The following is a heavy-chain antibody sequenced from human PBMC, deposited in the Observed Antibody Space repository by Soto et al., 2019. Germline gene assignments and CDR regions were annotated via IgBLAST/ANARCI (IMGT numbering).Heavy chain of an antibody. CDR1: GGTFSSYA. V-gene: IGHV1-69*06. D-gene: IGHD2-8*01. Sequence: SVKVSCKASGGTFSSYAISWVRQAPGQGLEWMGGIIPIFGTANYAQKFQGRVTITADKSTSTAYMELSSLRSEDTAVYYCASSKDIVLMVYAPRDYYYYGMDVWGQGTTVTVSS. CDR2: IIPIFGTA. CDR3: ASSKDIVLMVYAPRDYYYYGMDV. J-gene: IGHJ6*02.